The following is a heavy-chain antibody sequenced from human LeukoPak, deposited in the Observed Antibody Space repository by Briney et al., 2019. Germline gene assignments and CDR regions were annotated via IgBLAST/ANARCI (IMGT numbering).Heavy chain of an antibody. CDR2: INPNSGGT. Sequence: GASVKVSCKASGYTFTGYYMHWVRQAPGQGLEWMGWINPNSGGTNYAQKFQGRVTMTRDTSISTAYMELSRLRSDDTAVYYCARDSIVVVPAAIRWVYYYYYMDVWGKGTTVTVSS. J-gene: IGHJ6*03. CDR3: ARDSIVVVPAAIRWVYYYYYMDV. D-gene: IGHD2-2*02. V-gene: IGHV1-2*02. CDR1: GYTFTGYY.